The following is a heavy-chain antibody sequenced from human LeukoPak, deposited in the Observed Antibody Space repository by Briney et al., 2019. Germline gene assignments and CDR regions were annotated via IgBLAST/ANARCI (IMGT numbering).Heavy chain of an antibody. D-gene: IGHD1-26*01. Sequence: PGGSLRLSCAASGFTFSSYGMHWVRRAPGKGLEWVAVISYDGSNKYYADSVKGRFTISRDNSKNTLYLQMNSLRAEDTAVYYCAKVGGSYRRVQPFDYWGQGTLVTVSS. V-gene: IGHV3-30*18. CDR3: AKVGGSYRRVQPFDY. CDR1: GFTFSSYG. J-gene: IGHJ4*02. CDR2: ISYDGSNK.